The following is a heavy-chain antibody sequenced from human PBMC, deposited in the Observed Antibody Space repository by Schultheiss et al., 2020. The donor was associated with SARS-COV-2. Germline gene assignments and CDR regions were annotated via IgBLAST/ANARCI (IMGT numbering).Heavy chain of an antibody. CDR3: ARYGYSYGSDY. J-gene: IGHJ4*02. V-gene: IGHV4-59*01. CDR1: GGSISSYY. D-gene: IGHD5-18*01. Sequence: GSLRLSCTVSGGSISSYYWSWIRQPPGKGLELIGYIYYSGSTNYNPSLKSRVTISVDTSKNQFSLKLSSVTAADTAVYYCARYGYSYGSDYWGQGTLVTVSS. CDR2: IYYSGST.